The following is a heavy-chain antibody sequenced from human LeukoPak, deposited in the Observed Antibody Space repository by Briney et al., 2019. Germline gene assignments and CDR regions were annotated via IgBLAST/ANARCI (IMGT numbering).Heavy chain of an antibody. Sequence: SETLSLTCTLSGGSISSYYWSWVRPPAGRGLEWIGRTYSSGSPTYNPSLKGRVTMSVDTSKNQFSLKLTSVTAADTAVDYCARDSSSPSHNFDNWGQGTLVTVSS. CDR1: GGSISSYY. CDR2: TYSSGSP. CDR3: ARDSSSPSHNFDN. D-gene: IGHD6-13*01. V-gene: IGHV4-4*07. J-gene: IGHJ4*02.